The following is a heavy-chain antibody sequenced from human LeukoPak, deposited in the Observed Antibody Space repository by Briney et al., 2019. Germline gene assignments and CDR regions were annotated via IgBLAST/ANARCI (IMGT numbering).Heavy chain of an antibody. CDR1: GYTFTSYY. D-gene: IGHD6-13*01. CDR3: ARVGIAAAGMYFDY. V-gene: IGHV1-46*01. CDR2: INPSGGST. Sequence: ASVKVSCKAPGYTFTSYYMHWVRQAPGQGLEWLGIINPSGGSTSYAQKFQGRVTMTRDMSTSTVYMELSSLRSEDTAVYYCARVGIAAAGMYFDYWGQGTLVTVSS. J-gene: IGHJ4*02.